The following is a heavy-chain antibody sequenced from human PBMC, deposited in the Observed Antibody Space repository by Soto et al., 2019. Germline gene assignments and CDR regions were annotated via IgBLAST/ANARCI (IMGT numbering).Heavy chain of an antibody. CDR2: IYYSGST. Sequence: SETLSLTCTVSGGSISSYYWSWIRQPPGKGLEWIGYIYYSGSTNYNPSLKSRVTISVDTSKNQFSLKLSSVTAADTAVYYCARASRSRAFDIWGQGTMVTVSS. CDR3: ARASRSRAFDI. J-gene: IGHJ3*02. V-gene: IGHV4-59*01. CDR1: GGSISSYY.